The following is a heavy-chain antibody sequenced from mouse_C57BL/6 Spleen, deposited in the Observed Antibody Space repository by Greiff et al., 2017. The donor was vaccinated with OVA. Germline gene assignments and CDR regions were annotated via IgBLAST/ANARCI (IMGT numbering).Heavy chain of an antibody. V-gene: IGHV5-9*01. D-gene: IGHD1-1*01. CDR1: GFTFSSYT. CDR2: ISGGGGNT. CDR3: ARDYYGSSYGYFDV. Sequence: EVQLVESGGGLVKPGGSLKLSCAASGFTFSSYTMSWVRQTPEKRLEWVATISGGGGNTYYPDSVKGRFTISRDNAKNTLYLQMSSLRSEDTALYYCARDYYGSSYGYFDVWGTGTTVTVSS. J-gene: IGHJ1*03.